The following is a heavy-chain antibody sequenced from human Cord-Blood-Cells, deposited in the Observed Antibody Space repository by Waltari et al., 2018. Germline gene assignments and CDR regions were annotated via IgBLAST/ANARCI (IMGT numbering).Heavy chain of an antibody. D-gene: IGHD3-10*01. J-gene: IGHJ4*02. CDR1: GGSISSSSYY. CDR3: ARQGEVRGVYYFDY. V-gene: IGHV4-39*01. CDR2: IYYSGSN. Sequence: QLQLQESGPGLVKPSETLSLTCTVSGGSISSSSYYWGWIRQPPGKGLEWIGSIYYSGSNYYNPALKSRVTISVDTSKNQFSLKLSSVTAADTAVYYCARQGEVRGVYYFDYWGQGTLVTVSS.